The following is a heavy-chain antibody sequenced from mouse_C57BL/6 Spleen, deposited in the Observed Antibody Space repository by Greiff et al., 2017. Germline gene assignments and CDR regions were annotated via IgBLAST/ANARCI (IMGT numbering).Heavy chain of an antibody. V-gene: IGHV1-26*01. Sequence: EVKLVESGPELVKPGASVKISCKASGYTFTDYYMNWVKQSHGKSLEWIGDINPNNGGTSYNQKFKGKATLTVDKSSSTAYMELRSLTSEDSAVYYCAREYYGSSWFAYWGQGTLVTVSA. CDR2: INPNNGGT. CDR3: AREYYGSSWFAY. J-gene: IGHJ3*01. CDR1: GYTFTDYY. D-gene: IGHD1-1*01.